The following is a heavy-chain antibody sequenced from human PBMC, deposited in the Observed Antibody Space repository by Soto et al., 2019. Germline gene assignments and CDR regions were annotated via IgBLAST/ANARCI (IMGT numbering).Heavy chain of an antibody. Sequence: ASVKVSCKASGYTFTGYYMHWVRQAPGQGLEWMGWINPNSGGTNYAQKFQGWVTMTRDTSISTAYMELSRLRSDDTAVYYCARDLGGHCGGDCPPPGYYGMTSGAKGPRSPSP. CDR2: INPNSGGT. D-gene: IGHD2-21*02. J-gene: IGHJ6*02. V-gene: IGHV1-2*04. CDR3: ARDLGGHCGGDCPPPGYYGMTS. CDR1: GYTFTGYY.